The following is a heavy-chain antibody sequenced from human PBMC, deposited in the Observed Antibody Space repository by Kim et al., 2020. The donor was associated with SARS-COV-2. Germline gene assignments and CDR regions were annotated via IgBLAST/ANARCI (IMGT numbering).Heavy chain of an antibody. CDR1: GLSFSSYW. V-gene: IGHV3-7*03. D-gene: IGHD3-10*01. CDR3: ARDRYGWGYSYGWFDP. CDR2: IKQDGSDK. Sequence: GGSLRLSCAASGLSFSSYWMSWVRQAPGKGLEWVANIKQDGSDKYYVDSVEGRFTISRDNAKNSLFLQMNSLRVEDTAIYYCARDRYGWGYSYGWFDPWGQGTLVTVSS. J-gene: IGHJ5*02.